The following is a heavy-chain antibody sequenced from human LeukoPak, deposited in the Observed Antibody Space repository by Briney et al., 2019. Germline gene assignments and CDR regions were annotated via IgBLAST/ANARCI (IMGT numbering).Heavy chain of an antibody. Sequence: PGGSLRLSCAASGFTFSSYAMSWVRQAPGKGLEWVSAISGSGGSTYYADSVKGRFTISRDNSKNTLYLQMNSLRAEDAAVYYCAKDRTVTTISWFDPWGQGTLLTVSS. CDR1: GFTFSSYA. V-gene: IGHV3-23*01. CDR2: ISGSGGST. J-gene: IGHJ5*02. CDR3: AKDRTVTTISWFDP. D-gene: IGHD4-17*01.